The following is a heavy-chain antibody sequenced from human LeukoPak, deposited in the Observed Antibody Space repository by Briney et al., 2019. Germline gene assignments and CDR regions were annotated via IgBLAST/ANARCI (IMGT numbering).Heavy chain of an antibody. CDR3: ARATSARSPKVWLQVFDY. J-gene: IGHJ4*02. Sequence: SETLSLTCTVSGGSISGYYWSWIRQPPGKGLEWIGYIYYSGSTNYNPSLKSRVTISVDTSKNQFSQKLSSVTAADTAVYYCARATSARSPKVWLQVFDYWGQGTLVTVSS. CDR2: IYYSGST. D-gene: IGHD5-24*01. V-gene: IGHV4-59*08. CDR1: GGSISGYY.